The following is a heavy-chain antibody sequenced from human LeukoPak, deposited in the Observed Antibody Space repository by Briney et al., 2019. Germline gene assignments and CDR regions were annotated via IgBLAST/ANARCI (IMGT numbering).Heavy chain of an antibody. V-gene: IGHV1-69*13. CDR1: GGTFSSYA. CDR3: ARAAVMTTVTTSFEH. Sequence: ASVKVSCKASGGTFSSYAISWVRQAPGQGLEWMGGIIPIFGTANYAQKLQGRVTITADESTSTAYMELSSLRSEDTAVYYCARAAVMTTVTTSFEHWGQGTLATVSS. CDR2: IIPIFGTA. D-gene: IGHD4-17*01. J-gene: IGHJ1*01.